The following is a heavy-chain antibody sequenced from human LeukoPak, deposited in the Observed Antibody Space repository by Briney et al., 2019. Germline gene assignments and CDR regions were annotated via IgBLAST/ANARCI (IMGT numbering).Heavy chain of an antibody. J-gene: IGHJ4*02. D-gene: IGHD3/OR15-3a*01. CDR1: GFTFSSDGYG. CDR2: IPFDGTNK. Sequence: GGSLRLSCAVSGFTFSSDGYGMHWVRQAAGKGLEWVAFIPFDGTNKYYADSVKGRFTISRDNSKNTVYLQMNSLRAEDTAVYYCARKNGLNYWGQGTLVTVSS. CDR3: ARKNGLNY. V-gene: IGHV3-30*02.